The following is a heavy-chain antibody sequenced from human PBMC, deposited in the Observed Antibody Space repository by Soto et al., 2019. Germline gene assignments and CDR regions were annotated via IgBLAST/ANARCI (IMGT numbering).Heavy chain of an antibody. CDR1: GGSISSYY. J-gene: IGHJ4*02. Sequence: SETLSLTCTVSGGSISSYYWSWIRQPPGKRLEWIGYIYYSGSTNYNPSLKSRVTISVDTSKNQFSLKLSSVTAADTAVYYCARLRDYGDYRYHYCGQGTLVTVSS. D-gene: IGHD4-17*01. V-gene: IGHV4-59*01. CDR3: ARLRDYGDYRYHY. CDR2: IYYSGST.